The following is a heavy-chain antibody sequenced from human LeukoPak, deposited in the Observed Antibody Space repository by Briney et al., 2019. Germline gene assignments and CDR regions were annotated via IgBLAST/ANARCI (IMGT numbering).Heavy chain of an antibody. CDR2: ISAGGST. J-gene: IGHJ4*02. D-gene: IGHD3-10*02. CDR3: AKRPAAVRGVIPYLDY. V-gene: IGHV3-23*01. CDR1: GFMFSSFS. Sequence: GGSLRLSCAASGFMFSSFSMSWVRHGPGKGLNWVSTISAGGSTYYADSVKGRFTISRDNSKNTLFLQMNSLRAEDTAIYYCAKRPAAVRGVIPYLDYWGQGTLVTVSS.